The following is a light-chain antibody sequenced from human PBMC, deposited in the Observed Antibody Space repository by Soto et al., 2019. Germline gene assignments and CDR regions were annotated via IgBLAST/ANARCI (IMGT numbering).Light chain of an antibody. CDR3: LLSYSGARV. Sequence: AVVTQEPSLSVSPGGTVTLTCGSSTGAVTSGQHPYWFQQKPGQAPRTLIHDTNKKHSWTPARFSGSLLGGKAALTLSGAQPEDEAEYYCLLSYSGARVFGGGTKLTVL. J-gene: IGLJ3*02. V-gene: IGLV7-46*01. CDR1: TGAVTSGQH. CDR2: DTN.